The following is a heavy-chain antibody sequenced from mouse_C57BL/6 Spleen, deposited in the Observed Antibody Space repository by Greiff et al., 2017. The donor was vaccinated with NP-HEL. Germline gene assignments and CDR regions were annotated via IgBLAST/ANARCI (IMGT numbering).Heavy chain of an antibody. CDR2: IYPGDGDT. CDR3: ARFEGTFDY. D-gene: IGHD3-1*01. CDR1: GYAISSSW. Sequence: QVQLQQSGPELVKPGASVTISCKASGYAISSSWMNWVKQRPGKGLEWIGRIYPGDGDTNYNGKFKGKATLTADKSSSTAYMQLSSLTSEDSAVYFCARFEGTFDYWGKGTTLTVSS. J-gene: IGHJ2*01. V-gene: IGHV1-82*01.